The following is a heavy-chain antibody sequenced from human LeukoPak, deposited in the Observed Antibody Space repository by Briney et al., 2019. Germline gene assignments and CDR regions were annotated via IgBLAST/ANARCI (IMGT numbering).Heavy chain of an antibody. V-gene: IGHV1-18*01. D-gene: IGHD3-22*01. CDR3: ARCGDSSGYYSLADAFDI. CDR2: ISAYNGNT. Sequence: ASVKVSCKASGYTFTSYGISWVRQAPGQGLEWMGWISAYNGNTNYAQKLQGRVTMTTDTSTSTAYMELGSLRSDDTAVYYCARCGDSSGYYSLADAFDIWGQGTMVTVSS. J-gene: IGHJ3*02. CDR1: GYTFTSYG.